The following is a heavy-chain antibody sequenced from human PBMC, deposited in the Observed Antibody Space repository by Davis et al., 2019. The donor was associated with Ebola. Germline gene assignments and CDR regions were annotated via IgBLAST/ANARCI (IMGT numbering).Heavy chain of an antibody. D-gene: IGHD3-10*01. V-gene: IGHV4-34*01. J-gene: IGHJ5*02. CDR2: INHSGST. CDR3: AGGYYGGWYDP. CDR1: GGSISGFY. Sequence: MPSETLSLTCSASGGSISGFYWSWIRQPPGKGLEWIGEINHSGSTNYNPSLKSRVTISVDTSKNQFSLKLSSVTAADTAVYYCAGGYYGGWYDPWGQGTLVTVSS.